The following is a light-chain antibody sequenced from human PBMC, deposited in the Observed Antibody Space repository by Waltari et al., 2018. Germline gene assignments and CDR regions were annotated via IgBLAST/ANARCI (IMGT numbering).Light chain of an antibody. CDR3: QSYDPSLSVV. J-gene: IGLJ2*01. V-gene: IGLV1-40*01. CDR1: GSNIGAGYD. CDR2: GVN. Sequence: QSVLTQPPSVSGAPGQRVTISCTGSGSNIGAGYDVHWYQQRPGEAPKLLIYGVNTRPVGVPDRFSGSQSGTSASLAIRGLQAEDEADYYCQSYDPSLSVVFGGGTKLTVV.